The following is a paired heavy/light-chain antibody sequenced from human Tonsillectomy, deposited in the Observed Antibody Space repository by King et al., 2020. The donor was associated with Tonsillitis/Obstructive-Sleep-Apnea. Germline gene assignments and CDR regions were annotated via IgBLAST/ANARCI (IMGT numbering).Heavy chain of an antibody. J-gene: IGHJ3*02. Sequence: LQLQESGPGLVKPSETLSLTCTFSGDSFSTTTYYWAWVRQPPGKALEWIGTIYHGGDTYYHPSLGSRVTISVDTSKRQVLLKLTSVTAADTAVYYCARRGRVLPLDAFDIWGQGTMVTVSS. CDR3: ARRGRVLPLDAFDI. V-gene: IGHV4-39*01. CDR2: IYHGGDT. CDR1: GDSFSTTTYY. D-gene: IGHD2-15*01.
Light chain of an antibody. CDR2: AAS. Sequence: DIQMTQSPSSLSASVGDRVTISCRASQSISESLNWYQQKPGKAPKLLIYAASTLQSGVPSRFSGSGTGTYFTLTISSLQPEDFATYFCQQGFRSPLTFGPGTKVDIK. V-gene: IGKV1-39*01. CDR3: QQGFRSPLT. CDR1: QSISES. J-gene: IGKJ3*01.